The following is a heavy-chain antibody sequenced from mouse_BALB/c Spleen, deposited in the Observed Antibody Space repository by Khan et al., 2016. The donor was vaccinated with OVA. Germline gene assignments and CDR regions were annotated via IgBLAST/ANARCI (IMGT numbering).Heavy chain of an antibody. Sequence: VELVESGAELVRPGASVKLSCKTSGYIFTSYWIHWVKQRSGQGLEWIARIYPGTGSTYYNEKFKGKATLTADKSSTTASLQLSSLESEDAAVYVGARWGYDGSSAMDYWGQGTSVTVSS. CDR3: ARWGYDGSSAMDY. J-gene: IGHJ4*01. CDR1: GYIFTSYW. V-gene: IGHV1S132*01. D-gene: IGHD2-3*01. CDR2: IYPGTGST.